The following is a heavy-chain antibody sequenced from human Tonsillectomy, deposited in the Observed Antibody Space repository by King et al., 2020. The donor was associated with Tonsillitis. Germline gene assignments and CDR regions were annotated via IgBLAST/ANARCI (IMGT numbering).Heavy chain of an antibody. D-gene: IGHD5-18*01. V-gene: IGHV3-74*01. CDR2: INSDGSCT. CDR1: GFTFSSYW. Sequence: VQLVESGGGLVQPGGSLRLSCAASGFTFSSYWMHWVRQAPGKGLVWVSRINSDGSCTSYADSLKGRFTISRDKAKNTLYLQMNSLRDEDTAVYYCARVGGYDDAWFDPWGQGTLVTVSS. CDR3: ARVGGYDDAWFDP. J-gene: IGHJ5*02.